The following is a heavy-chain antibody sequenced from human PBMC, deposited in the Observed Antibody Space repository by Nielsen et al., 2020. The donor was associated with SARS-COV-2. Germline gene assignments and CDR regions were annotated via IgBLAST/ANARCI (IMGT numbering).Heavy chain of an antibody. CDR2: ISGSGGST. D-gene: IGHD3-10*01. CDR1: GFTFSSYA. Sequence: GESLKISCAASGFTFSSYAMSWVRQAPGKGLEWVSAISGSGGSTYYADSVKGRFTISRDNSKNTLYLQMNSLRAEDTAVYYCAKTILWFGELLSPLNGMDVWGQGTTVTVSS. CDR3: AKTILWFGELLSPLNGMDV. J-gene: IGHJ6*02. V-gene: IGHV3-23*01.